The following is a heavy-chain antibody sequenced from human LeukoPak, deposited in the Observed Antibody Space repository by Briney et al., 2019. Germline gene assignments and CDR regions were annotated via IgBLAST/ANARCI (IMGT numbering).Heavy chain of an antibody. CDR2: INPNSGGT. CDR3: AREGHRYSGSYPCLYY. D-gene: IGHD1-26*01. Sequence: GASVKVSCKASGCTFTGYYMHWVRQAPGQGLEWMGWINPNSGGTNYAQKFQGRVTMTRDTSISTAYMELSRLRSDDTAVYYCAREGHRYSGSYPCLYYWGQGTLVTVSS. J-gene: IGHJ4*02. V-gene: IGHV1-2*02. CDR1: GCTFTGYY.